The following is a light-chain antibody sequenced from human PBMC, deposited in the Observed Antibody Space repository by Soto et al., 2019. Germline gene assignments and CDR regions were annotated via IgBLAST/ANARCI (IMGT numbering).Light chain of an antibody. CDR3: QQYNNWPRT. CDR2: GAS. V-gene: IGKV3-15*01. J-gene: IGKJ4*01. Sequence: EIVMPQSPATLSVSPGERATLSCRASQSVSSNLAWYQQKPGQAPRLLIYGASTRATGIPARFSGSGSGTEFTLTISSLQSEDFAVYYCQQYNNWPRTFGGGTKVDIK. CDR1: QSVSSN.